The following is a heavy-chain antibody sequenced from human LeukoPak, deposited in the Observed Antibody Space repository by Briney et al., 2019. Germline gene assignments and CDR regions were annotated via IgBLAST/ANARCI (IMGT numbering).Heavy chain of an antibody. D-gene: IGHD3-10*01. CDR1: GDSISSGDYY. CDR2: ISSSGST. J-gene: IGHJ6*03. Sequence: SETLSLTCTVSGDSISSGDYYWSWIRQPAGKGLEWIGRISSSGSTNYNPSLKSRVTISVDTSKNQFSLKLSSVTAADTAVYFCARGEVRGVMYYCYYYMDVWGKGTTVTISS. CDR3: ARGEVRGVMYYCYYYMDV. V-gene: IGHV4-61*02.